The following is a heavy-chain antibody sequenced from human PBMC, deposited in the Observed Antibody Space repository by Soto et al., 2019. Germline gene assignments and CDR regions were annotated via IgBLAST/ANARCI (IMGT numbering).Heavy chain of an antibody. J-gene: IGHJ5*01. CDR3: VRLIGNSWLDF. CDR2: TYYRSKWYN. D-gene: IGHD1-26*01. CDR1: GESVSRCSVT. Sequence: SQTLSITCAISGESVSRCSVTWNWIRQYPSRGLEWLGRTYYRSKWYNDYAESVKSRITINPDTSKNQFSLHLNSVTPEDTAVYYCVRLIGNSWLDFWGQGTLVTVSS. V-gene: IGHV6-1*01.